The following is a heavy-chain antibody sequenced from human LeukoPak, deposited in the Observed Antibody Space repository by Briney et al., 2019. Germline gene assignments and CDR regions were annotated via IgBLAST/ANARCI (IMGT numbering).Heavy chain of an antibody. V-gene: IGHV3-23*01. CDR2: SSSSGSRT. D-gene: IGHD6-13*01. CDR1: GFTFSSYA. J-gene: IGHJ4*02. Sequence: GGSLRLSCAASGFTFSSYAMTWVRQAPGKGLEWVSTSSSSGSRTYYADSVKGRFTISRDNSKNTLFLRMSSLRAEDTAVYYCAKDRAAGTANKIDYWGQGTLVTVSS. CDR3: AKDRAAGTANKIDY.